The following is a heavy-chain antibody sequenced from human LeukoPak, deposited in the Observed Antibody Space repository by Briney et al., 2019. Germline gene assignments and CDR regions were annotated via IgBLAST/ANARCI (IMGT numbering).Heavy chain of an antibody. CDR3: ARSEHDFFSYMDV. CDR1: GFTFSSYA. J-gene: IGHJ6*03. V-gene: IGHV3-30*01. D-gene: IGHD3-3*01. CDR2: ISYDGSNE. Sequence: TGRSLRLSCAASGFTFSSYAMHWVRQAPGKGLEWVAVISYDGSNEYYADSVKGRFTISRDNSKNTLYLQMNSLRAEDTAVYYCARSEHDFFSYMDVWGKGTTVTVSS.